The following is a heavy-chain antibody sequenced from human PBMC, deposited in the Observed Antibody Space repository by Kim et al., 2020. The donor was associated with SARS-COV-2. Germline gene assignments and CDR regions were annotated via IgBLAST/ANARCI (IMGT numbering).Heavy chain of an antibody. D-gene: IGHD3-3*01. J-gene: IGHJ5*02. V-gene: IGHV3-11*06. CDR3: ARDHFPYYDFWSGHTLFDP. Sequence: GRCTISRDNAKTSLYLQMNSLRAEDTAVYYCARDHFPYYDFWSGHTLFDPWGQGTLVTVSS.